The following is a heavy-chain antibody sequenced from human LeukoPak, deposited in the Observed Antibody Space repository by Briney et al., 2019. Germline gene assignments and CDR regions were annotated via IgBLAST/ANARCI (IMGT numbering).Heavy chain of an antibody. CDR3: AKPASRVVVTASFDY. D-gene: IGHD2-21*02. CDR1: GFSFSSYG. CDR2: ISVDGSNE. V-gene: IGHV3-30*18. J-gene: IGHJ4*02. Sequence: GRSLRLSCAASGFSFSSYGMHWVRQAPGKGLEWVAVISVDGSNEYYADSVKGRFTISRDNSKNTLYLQMNSLRAEDTAVYYCAKPASRVVVTASFDYWGQGTLVTVSS.